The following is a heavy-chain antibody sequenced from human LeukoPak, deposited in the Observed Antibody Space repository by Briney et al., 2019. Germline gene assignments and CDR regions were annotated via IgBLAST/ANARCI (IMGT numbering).Heavy chain of an antibody. J-gene: IGHJ4*02. Sequence: GGSLRLSCAASGFTFTNAWMNWVRQAPGKGLEWVGRIKSTSDGGTTDYAAPVKGRFTISRDDSINTLYLQMNSLKSEDTAVYFCTRIIKGGALDYWGQGTLVTVSS. D-gene: IGHD3-10*01. CDR2: IKSTSDGGTT. V-gene: IGHV3-15*07. CDR3: TRIIKGGALDY. CDR1: GFTFTNAW.